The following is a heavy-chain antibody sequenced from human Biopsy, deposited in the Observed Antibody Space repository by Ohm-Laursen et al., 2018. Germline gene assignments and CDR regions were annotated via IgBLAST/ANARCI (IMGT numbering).Heavy chain of an antibody. J-gene: IGHJ6*02. CDR3: ARDMTVTARPYYYSGVDV. V-gene: IGHV1-2*02. CDR2: INPNSGGT. D-gene: IGHD4-17*01. Sequence: SVKVSCKASGYTFIDYYIHWVRQAPGQGLEWMGWINPNSGGTKYAQKFQGRVTMAGDTSINTVHMELRNLRSDDTAVYYCARDMTVTARPYYYSGVDVWGPGTRVTVSS. CDR1: GYTFIDYY.